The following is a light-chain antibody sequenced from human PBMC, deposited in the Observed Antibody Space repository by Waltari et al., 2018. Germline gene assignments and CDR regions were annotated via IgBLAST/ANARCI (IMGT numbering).Light chain of an antibody. CDR1: QSIGRY. V-gene: IGKV3-20*01. CDR3: QNHERLPAT. J-gene: IGKJ1*01. CDR2: GAY. Sequence: EVVLTQSPGTLSLSPGETATLSCRASQSIGRYLVWYQQKSGQAPRLLIYGAYTRATGIPDRFSGSGSGTDFSLTISRVETEDDAVYYCQNHERLPATFGQGTKVEIK.